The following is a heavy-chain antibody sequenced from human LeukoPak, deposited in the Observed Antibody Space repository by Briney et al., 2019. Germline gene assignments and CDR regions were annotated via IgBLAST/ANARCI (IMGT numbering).Heavy chain of an antibody. CDR1: GGTFSSYA. CDR2: IIPIFGTA. CDR3: ARDVGALTYYYGSGSYIYGMDV. Sequence: GSSMKVSCKASGGTFSSYAISWVRQAPGQGLEWMGGIIPIFGTANYAQKFQGRVTITADKSTSTAYMELSSLRSEDTAVYYCARDVGALTYYYGSGSYIYGMDVWGKGTTVTVSS. V-gene: IGHV1-69*06. J-gene: IGHJ6*04. D-gene: IGHD3-10*01.